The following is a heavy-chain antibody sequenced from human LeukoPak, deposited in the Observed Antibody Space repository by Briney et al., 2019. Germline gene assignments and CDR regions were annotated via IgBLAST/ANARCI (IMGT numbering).Heavy chain of an antibody. D-gene: IGHD3-16*01. Sequence: GGSLILSCAAAGFTFSNYAMHWVRQAPGKGLEWVSGISWNSGSLGNAGSAEARFTFSRDSPKTSLYLQMNSLRPEDTALYSCAKGAHHTFAQDIAQNFDYGGQGTLVTVSS. J-gene: IGHJ4*02. CDR1: GFTFSNYA. CDR3: AKGAHHTFAQDIAQNFDY. CDR2: ISWNSGSL. V-gene: IGHV3-9*01.